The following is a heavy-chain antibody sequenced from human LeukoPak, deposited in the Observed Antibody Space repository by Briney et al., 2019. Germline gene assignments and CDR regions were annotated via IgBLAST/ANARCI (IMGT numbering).Heavy chain of an antibody. CDR1: GVSISSSNSY. V-gene: IGHV4-39*07. CDR3: ASHLSYYDTSGYYSEFDY. Sequence: SETLFLTCTVSGVSISSSNSYWGWIRQPPGKGLEWIGSIYYSGSTYYNPSLKSRVTISVDTSKNQFSLILSSVTAADTAVYYCASHLSYYDTSGYYSEFDYWGQGTLVTVSS. D-gene: IGHD3-22*01. CDR2: IYYSGST. J-gene: IGHJ4*02.